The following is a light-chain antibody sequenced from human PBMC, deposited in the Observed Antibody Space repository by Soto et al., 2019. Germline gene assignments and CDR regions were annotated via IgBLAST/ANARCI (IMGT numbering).Light chain of an antibody. CDR1: QSVTSN. V-gene: IGKV3-15*01. CDR2: GAS. J-gene: IGKJ2*01. Sequence: EIVMTQSPATLSVSPGERATLSCGASQSVTSNLAWYQQKPGRAPRLLIYGASTRATGIPARFSGSGSGTEFTLTITNLQSEDFALSYCQHYFNCPYTVGQGTKVDTK. CDR3: QHYFNCPYT.